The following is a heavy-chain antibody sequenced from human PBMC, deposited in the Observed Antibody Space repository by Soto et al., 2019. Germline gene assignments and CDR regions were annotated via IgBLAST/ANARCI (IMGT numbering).Heavy chain of an antibody. D-gene: IGHD4-17*01. J-gene: IGHJ4*02. V-gene: IGHV2-5*02. Sequence: QITLKESGPSPVKPTQTLTVTCTFSGFSLSNSGVGVAWIRQPPGKALEWLALIYGDNDKRYSPSLKTRLTITKDTSKNQVVLTMPHIDPVDTATYYCAHCTLHDYGDYDPGTSHGFDSWGQGTLVTVSS. CDR1: GFSLSNSGVG. CDR3: AHCTLHDYGDYDPGTSHGFDS. CDR2: IYGDNDK.